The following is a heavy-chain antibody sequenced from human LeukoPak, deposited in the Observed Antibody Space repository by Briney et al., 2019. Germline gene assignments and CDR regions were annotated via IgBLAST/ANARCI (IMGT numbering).Heavy chain of an antibody. J-gene: IGHJ4*02. CDR2: ISGSGGST. CDR1: GFTFSSYA. Sequence: GGSLRLSCAASGFTFSSYAMSWVRQAPGKGLEWVPAISGSGGSTYYADSVKGRFTISRDNSKNTLYLQMNSLRAEDTAVYYCARRYSSGWCDYWGQGTLVTVSS. CDR3: ARRYSSGWCDY. V-gene: IGHV3-23*01. D-gene: IGHD6-19*01.